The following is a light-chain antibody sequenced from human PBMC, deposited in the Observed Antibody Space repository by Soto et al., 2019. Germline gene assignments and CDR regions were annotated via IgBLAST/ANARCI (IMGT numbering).Light chain of an antibody. CDR1: QSVSRTY. CDR3: QKYDNWPFT. Sequence: EIVLTQSPGTLSLSPGERATLSCRASQSVSRTYLAWYQQKPVQAPRLLIYATSSRATGIPDRFSGSGSGTDFTLTISRLEPEDFAVYYCQKYDNWPFTFGQGTRLEIK. V-gene: IGKV3-20*01. CDR2: ATS. J-gene: IGKJ5*01.